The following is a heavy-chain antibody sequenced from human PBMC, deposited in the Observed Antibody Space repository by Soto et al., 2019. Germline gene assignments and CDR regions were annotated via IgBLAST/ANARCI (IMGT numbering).Heavy chain of an antibody. J-gene: IGHJ3*02. V-gene: IGHV4-34*01. D-gene: IGHD3-10*01. CDR2: VNHGGTS. CDR3: ARRYGLSAFDI. CDR1: GGSFSGYY. Sequence: SETLSLTCAVHGGSFSGYYWDWIRQPPGKGLEWIGEVNHGGTSNYNPSLKSRAIISVDTSKNQFSLKLSSVTAADTAVYFCARRYGLSAFDIWGQGTMVTVSS.